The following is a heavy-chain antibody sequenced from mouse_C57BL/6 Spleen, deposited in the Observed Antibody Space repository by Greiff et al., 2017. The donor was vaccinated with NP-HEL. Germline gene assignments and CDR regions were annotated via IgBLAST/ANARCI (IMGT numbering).Heavy chain of an antibody. CDR1: GYSFTGYY. CDR2: INPSTGGT. D-gene: IGHD1-1*02. Sequence: EVQLQQSGPELVKPGASVKISCKASGYSFTGYYMNWVKQSPEKSLEWIGEINPSTGGTTYNQKFKAKATLTVDKSSSTAYMQLKSLTSEDSAVYYCATYGAYWGQGTLVTVSA. V-gene: IGHV1-42*01. CDR3: ATYGAY. J-gene: IGHJ3*01.